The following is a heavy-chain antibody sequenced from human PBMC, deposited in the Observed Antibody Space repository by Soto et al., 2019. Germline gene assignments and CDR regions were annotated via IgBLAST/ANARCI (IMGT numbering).Heavy chain of an antibody. V-gene: IGHV3-23*01. CDR3: AKRKYGDYVGGFDR. CDR1: GFTFNNYA. D-gene: IGHD4-17*01. J-gene: IGHJ4*02. CDR2: ITSSGGST. Sequence: EAQLFESGGGLVLPGGSLRLSCAVSGFTFNNYAMSWVRQPPGKGLEWVSSITSSGGSTYYADSVKGRLTIPRDNSENTLYLQMNSLRVEDTAVYYCAKRKYGDYVGGFDRWGQGTLVTVSS.